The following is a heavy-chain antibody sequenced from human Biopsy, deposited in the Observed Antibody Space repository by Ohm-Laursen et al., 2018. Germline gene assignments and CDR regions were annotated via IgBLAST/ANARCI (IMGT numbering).Heavy chain of an antibody. Sequence: GASVKVSCKASGYTFSGYYMHWVRQAPGHGLEWMGWINPDSGVTNYAQKFQGRVTMTRDTSISTAYMELSRLGSDDTAVYYCARDKYRSWNYFDNWGQGSLVTVSS. J-gene: IGHJ4*02. CDR3: ARDKYRSWNYFDN. CDR2: INPDSGVT. D-gene: IGHD6-19*01. CDR1: GYTFSGYY. V-gene: IGHV1-2*02.